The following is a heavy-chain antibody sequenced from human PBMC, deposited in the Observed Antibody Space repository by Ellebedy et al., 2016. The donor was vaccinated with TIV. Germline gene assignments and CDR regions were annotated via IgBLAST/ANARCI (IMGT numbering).Heavy chain of an antibody. CDR1: GFTFSSYG. CDR2: IWFDGSHK. Sequence: PGGSLRLSCAASGFTFSSYGMHWVRQAPGKGLEWVAVIWFDGSHKYCVDSVKGRFTISRDNSKNTLYLQMSSLRADDTAIYYCAKDRSPTMIALDFWGQGTLVTVSS. J-gene: IGHJ4*02. CDR3: AKDRSPTMIALDF. V-gene: IGHV3-33*06. D-gene: IGHD3-22*01.